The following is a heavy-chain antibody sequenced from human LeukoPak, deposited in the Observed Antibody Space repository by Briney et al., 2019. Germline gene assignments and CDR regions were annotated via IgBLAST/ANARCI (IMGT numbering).Heavy chain of an antibody. CDR3: ARGLFREFDY. D-gene: IGHD3-10*01. J-gene: IGHJ4*02. CDR1: GGSISSSSYY. V-gene: IGHV4-39*01. CDR2: MFYSGST. Sequence: SETLSLTCTVSGGSISSSSYYWGWIRQPPGKGLEWIGSMFYSGSTYHNPSLKSRVTISVDTSKNRFSLKLSSVTAADTAVYYCARGLFREFDYWGQGTLVTVSS.